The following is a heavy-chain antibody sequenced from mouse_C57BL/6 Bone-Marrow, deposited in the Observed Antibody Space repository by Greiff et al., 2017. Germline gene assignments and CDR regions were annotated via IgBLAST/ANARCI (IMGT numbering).Heavy chain of an antibody. D-gene: IGHD3-2*02. J-gene: IGHJ3*01. CDR3: ARPKTAQAASFAY. CDR1: GYSITSGYY. CDR2: ISYDGSN. Sequence: VQLQQSGPGLVKPSQSLSLTCSVTGYSITSGYYWNWIRQFPGNKLEWMGYISYDGSNNYNPSLKNRISITRDTSKNQFFLKLNSVTTEDTATYYCARPKTAQAASFAYWGQGTLVTVSA. V-gene: IGHV3-6*01.